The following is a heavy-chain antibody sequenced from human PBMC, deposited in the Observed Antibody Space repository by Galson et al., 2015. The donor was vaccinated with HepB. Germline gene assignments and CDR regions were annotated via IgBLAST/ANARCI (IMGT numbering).Heavy chain of an antibody. CDR3: AKPPVEYYYYYMDV. CDR1: GFTFSSYA. V-gene: IGHV3-23*01. D-gene: IGHD5-24*01. J-gene: IGHJ6*03. CDR2: ISGSGGST. Sequence: SLRLSCAASGFTFSSYAMSWVRQAPGKGLEWVSAISGSGGSTYYADSVKGRFTISRDNSKNTLYLQMNSLRAEDTAVYYCAKPPVEYYYYYMDVWGKGTTVTVSS.